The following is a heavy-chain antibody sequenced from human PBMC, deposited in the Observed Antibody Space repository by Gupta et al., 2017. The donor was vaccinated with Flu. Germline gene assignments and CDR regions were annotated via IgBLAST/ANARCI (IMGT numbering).Heavy chain of an antibody. CDR3: ARGGYASGWYFDS. J-gene: IGHJ4*02. Sequence: EVQLLKSGGVLIQPGGSLRLSCTVSGFNLVTYAMTWVRQAPGKGLEWVSSISASGGTYYADSVEGRFTFSRDNSKDTVYLQMSTLRADDTAVYYCARGGYASGWYFDSWVQGTLVTVSS. D-gene: IGHD6-25*01. V-gene: IGHV3-23*01. CDR2: ISASGGT. CDR1: GFNLVTYA.